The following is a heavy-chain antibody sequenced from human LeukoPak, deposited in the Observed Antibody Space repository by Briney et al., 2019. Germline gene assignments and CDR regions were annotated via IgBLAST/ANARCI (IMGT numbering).Heavy chain of an antibody. V-gene: IGHV3-21*01. J-gene: IGHJ4*02. CDR1: GFTFSSYS. CDR2: ISSSSSYI. Sequence: GGSLRLSCAASGFTFSSYSMNWVRQTPGKGLXWVSSISSSSSYIYYADSVKGRFTVSRDNAKNSLYLQMNTLRADDTAVYYCARDNTRWFSPSDHWGQGTLVTVSS. CDR3: ARDNTRWFSPSDH. D-gene: IGHD2-15*01.